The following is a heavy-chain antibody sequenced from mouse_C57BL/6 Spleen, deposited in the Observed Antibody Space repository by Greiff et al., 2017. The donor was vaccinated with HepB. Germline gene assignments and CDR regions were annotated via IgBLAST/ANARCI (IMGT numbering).Heavy chain of an antibody. CDR2: INPSNGGT. J-gene: IGHJ2*01. D-gene: IGHD3-2*02. CDR1: GYTFTSYW. CDR3: ARVGGQLRLRGDY. Sequence: VQLQQPGTELVKPGASVKLSCKASGYTFTSYWMHWVKQRPGQGLEWIGNINPSNGGTNYNEKFKSKATLTVDKSSSTAYMQLSSLTSEDSAVYDCARVGGQLRLRGDYWGQGTTLTVSS. V-gene: IGHV1-53*01.